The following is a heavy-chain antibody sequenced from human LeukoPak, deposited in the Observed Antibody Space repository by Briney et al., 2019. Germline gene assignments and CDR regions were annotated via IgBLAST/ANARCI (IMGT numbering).Heavy chain of an antibody. D-gene: IGHD3-9*01. CDR1: GFAFSGYS. CDR3: ARDTDILTAKGYFDY. V-gene: IGHV3-48*02. Sequence: PGGSLRLSCAASGFAFSGYSMNWVRQAPGKGLEWVSYISSSSSTIYYADSVKGRFTISRDNAKNSLYLQTNSLRDEDTAVYYCARDTDILTAKGYFDYWGQGTLVTVSS. J-gene: IGHJ4*02. CDR2: ISSSSSTI.